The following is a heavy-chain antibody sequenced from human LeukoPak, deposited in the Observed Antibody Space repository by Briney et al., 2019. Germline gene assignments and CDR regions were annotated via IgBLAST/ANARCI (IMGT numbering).Heavy chain of an antibody. Sequence: PGRSLRLSCAASGFTFSTYAMHWVRQAPGKGLEWVAAISYDGSKKHYADSVKGRFTISRDNSKNTLYLQMNSLRAEDTAVYYCAVMTTVSSRYYYYMDVWGKGTAVTVSS. CDR2: ISYDGSKK. V-gene: IGHV3-30*14. D-gene: IGHD4-17*01. CDR1: GFTFSTYA. J-gene: IGHJ6*03. CDR3: AVMTTVSSRYYYYMDV.